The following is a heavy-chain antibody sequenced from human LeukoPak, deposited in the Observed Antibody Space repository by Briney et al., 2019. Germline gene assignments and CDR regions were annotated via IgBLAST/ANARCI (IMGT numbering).Heavy chain of an antibody. CDR1: GYTFTSYA. CDR2: MNPNSGNT. Sequence: GASVKVSCKASGYTFTSYAMNWVRQATGQGLEWMGWMNPNSGNTGYAQKFQGRVTITRNTSISTAYMELSSLRSEDTAVYYCARGPLSRIAAAGRMESYDYWGQGTLVTVSS. J-gene: IGHJ4*02. D-gene: IGHD6-13*01. CDR3: ARGPLSRIAAAGRMESYDY. V-gene: IGHV1-8*03.